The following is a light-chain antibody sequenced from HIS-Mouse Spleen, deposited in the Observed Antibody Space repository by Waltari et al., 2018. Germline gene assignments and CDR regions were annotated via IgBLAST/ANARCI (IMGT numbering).Light chain of an antibody. J-gene: IGLJ3*02. Sequence: QSVLTRPPSASGTPGQRVTISCSGSSSNIGSNYVYWYQQLPGTAPKLLIYRNNQRPPGVPDRVSGSKSGTSASLAISGLRSEDEADYYCAAWDDSLSGPVFGGGTKLTVL. CDR2: RNN. CDR3: AAWDDSLSGPV. V-gene: IGLV1-47*01. CDR1: SSNIGSNY.